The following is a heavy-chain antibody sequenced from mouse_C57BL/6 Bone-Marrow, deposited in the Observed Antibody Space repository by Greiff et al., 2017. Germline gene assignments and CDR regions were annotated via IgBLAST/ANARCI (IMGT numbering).Heavy chain of an antibody. J-gene: IGHJ3*01. V-gene: IGHV1-26*01. CDR1: GYTFTDYY. D-gene: IGHD2-4*01. CDR3: ARSGYDYDPAWFAY. CDR2: INPNNGGT. Sequence: EVQLQQSGPELVKPGASVKISCKASGYTFTDYYMNWVKQSHGKSLEWIGDINPNNGGTSYNQKFKGKATLTVDKSSSTAYMELRSLTSEDSAVYYCARSGYDYDPAWFAYWGQGTLVTVSA.